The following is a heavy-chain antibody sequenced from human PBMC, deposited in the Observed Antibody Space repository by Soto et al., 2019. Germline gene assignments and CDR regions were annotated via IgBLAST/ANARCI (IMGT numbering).Heavy chain of an antibody. D-gene: IGHD6-13*01. CDR3: ARSPGQQLTTVRYYGMDV. CDR2: ISSSGSTI. V-gene: IGHV3-48*03. CDR1: GFTFSSYE. Sequence: PGGSLRLSCAASGFTFSSYEMNWVRQAPGKGLEWVSYISSSGSTIYYADSVKGRFTISSDNAKNSLYLPMNSQRCEDTAVYYCARSPGQQLTTVRYYGMDVWGQGTTVTVTS. J-gene: IGHJ6*02.